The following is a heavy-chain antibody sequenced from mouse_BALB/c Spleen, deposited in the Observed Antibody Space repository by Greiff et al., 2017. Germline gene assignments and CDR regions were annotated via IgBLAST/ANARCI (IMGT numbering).Heavy chain of an antibody. J-gene: IGHJ1*01. CDR1: GFTFSSYA. Sequence: DVKLVESGGGLVKPGGSLKLSCAASGFTFSSYAMSWVRQSPEKRLEWVAEISSGGSYTYYPDTVTGRFTISRDNAKNTLYLEMSSLRSEDTAMYYCARGYGSSPGYFDVWGAGTTVTVSS. CDR2: ISSGGSYT. V-gene: IGHV5-9-4*01. CDR3: ARGYGSSPGYFDV. D-gene: IGHD1-1*01.